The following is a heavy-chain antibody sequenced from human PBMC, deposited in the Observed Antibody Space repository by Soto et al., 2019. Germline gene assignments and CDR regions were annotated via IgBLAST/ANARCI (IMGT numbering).Heavy chain of an antibody. CDR1: GFTFSSYA. CDR3: AKGGTPGALILTSIYYGMDV. CDR2: ISGSGGST. D-gene: IGHD4-17*01. Sequence: GGSLRLSCAASGFTFSSYAMSWVRQAPGKGLEWVSAISGSGGSTYYADSVKGRFTISRDNSKNTLYLQMNSLRAEDTAVYYCAKGGTPGALILTSIYYGMDVWGQGTTVTVSS. V-gene: IGHV3-23*01. J-gene: IGHJ6*02.